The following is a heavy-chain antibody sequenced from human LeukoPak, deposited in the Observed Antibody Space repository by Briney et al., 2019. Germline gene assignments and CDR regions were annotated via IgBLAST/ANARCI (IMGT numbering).Heavy chain of an antibody. CDR1: GFTFDDYA. V-gene: IGHV3-9*01. D-gene: IGHD2-21*02. Sequence: GGSLRLSCAASGFTFDDYAMHWVRQAPGKGLEWVSGISWNSGSIGYADSVKGRFTISRDNAKNSLYLQMNSLRAEDTAVYYCASDGGCGGDCSSLYYFDYWGQGTLVTVSS. CDR3: ASDGGCGGDCSSLYYFDY. CDR2: ISWNSGSI. J-gene: IGHJ4*02.